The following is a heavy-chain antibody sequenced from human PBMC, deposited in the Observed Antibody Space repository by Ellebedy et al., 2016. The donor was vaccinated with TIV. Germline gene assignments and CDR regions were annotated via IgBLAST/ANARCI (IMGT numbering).Heavy chain of an antibody. CDR1: GYSVSSAHY. V-gene: IGHV4-38-2*02. CDR3: AREVRLAVTGYYFEY. Sequence: MPSETLSLTCTVSGYSVSSAHYWGWIRQPPGRGLEWIGSIYHSGSTYYNPSLKSRVTFSLDTSKNQFSLKLSSVAAADTAVYYCAREVRLAVTGYYFEYWGQGTLVTVSS. J-gene: IGHJ4*02. D-gene: IGHD6-19*01. CDR2: IYHSGST.